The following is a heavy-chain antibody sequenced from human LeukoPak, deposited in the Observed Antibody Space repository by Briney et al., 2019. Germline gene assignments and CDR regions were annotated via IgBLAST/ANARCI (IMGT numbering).Heavy chain of an antibody. Sequence: GGSLRLSCAASEFTFSSYGMHWVRQAPGKGLEWVAVISYDGGNKYYADSVKGRFTISRDNAKNSLYLQMNSLRDEDTAMYYCARVRSGNYYGFDYWGQGTLVTVSS. CDR1: EFTFSSYG. CDR2: ISYDGGNK. J-gene: IGHJ4*02. D-gene: IGHD1-26*01. CDR3: ARVRSGNYYGFDY. V-gene: IGHV3-30*03.